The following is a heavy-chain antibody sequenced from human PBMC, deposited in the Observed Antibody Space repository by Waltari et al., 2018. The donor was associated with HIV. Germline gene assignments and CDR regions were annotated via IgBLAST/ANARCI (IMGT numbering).Heavy chain of an antibody. J-gene: IGHJ4*02. Sequence: QLQLQESGPGLVKPSETLSLTCTVSGGSISSSIYYWGWIRQPPGKGLEWIGSIYYSGSTYYNPSLKSRVTISVDTSKNQFSLKLSSVTAADTAVYYCARRSYYDSSGYYFDYWGQGTLVTVSS. CDR2: IYYSGST. V-gene: IGHV4-39*01. D-gene: IGHD3-22*01. CDR1: GGSISSSIYY. CDR3: ARRSYYDSSGYYFDY.